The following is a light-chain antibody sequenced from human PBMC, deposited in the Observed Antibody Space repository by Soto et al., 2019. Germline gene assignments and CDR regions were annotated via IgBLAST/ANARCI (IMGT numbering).Light chain of an antibody. CDR2: SAS. CDR1: QGISSF. Sequence: DIQMTQSPSSLSASVGDRVTITCRASQGISSFLAWYQQIPGKVPKLLIYSASTLQSGVPSRFSGSGSGTDFTLTIIILQPEDVASYYCQKYNSGPLTFGGGTKVDIK. CDR3: QKYNSGPLT. J-gene: IGKJ4*01. V-gene: IGKV1-27*01.